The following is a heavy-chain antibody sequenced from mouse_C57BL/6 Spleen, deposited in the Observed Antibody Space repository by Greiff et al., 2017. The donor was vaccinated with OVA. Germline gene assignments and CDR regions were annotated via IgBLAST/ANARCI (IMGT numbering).Heavy chain of an antibody. Sequence: QVQLQQSGAELVKPGASVKLSCKASGYTFTSYWMQWVKQRPGQGLEWIGEIDPSDSYTNYNQKFKGKATLTVDTSSSTAYMQLSSLTSEDSAVYYCARGKRIYYDYDKGYWGQGTTLTVSS. CDR2: IDPSDSYT. CDR1: GYTFTSYW. D-gene: IGHD2-4*01. J-gene: IGHJ2*01. V-gene: IGHV1-50*01. CDR3: ARGKRIYYDYDKGY.